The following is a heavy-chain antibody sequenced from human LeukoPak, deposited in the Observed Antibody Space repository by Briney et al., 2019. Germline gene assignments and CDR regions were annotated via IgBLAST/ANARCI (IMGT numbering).Heavy chain of an antibody. CDR3: ARDSFGGYTYGD. CDR2: INPNSGGT. J-gene: IGHJ4*02. V-gene: IGHV1-2*02. CDR1: GYTFTDYY. D-gene: IGHD5-18*01. Sequence: GASVKVSCKASGYTFTDYYMHWVRQAPGQGLERMGWINPNSGGTNYAQKFQGRVTMTRDTSISTAYMELSRLRSDDTAVYYCARDSFGGYTYGDWGQGTLVTVSS.